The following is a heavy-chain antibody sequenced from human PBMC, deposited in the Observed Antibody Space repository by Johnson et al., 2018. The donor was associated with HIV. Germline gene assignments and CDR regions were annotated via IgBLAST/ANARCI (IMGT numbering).Heavy chain of an antibody. CDR3: ARTRHYYEAFDI. CDR1: GFTFDDYG. J-gene: IGHJ3*02. D-gene: IGHD3-10*01. CDR2: IKQDGSEK. Sequence: VQLVESGGGVVRPGGSLRLSCAASGFTFDDYGMSWVRQAPGKGLEWVANIKQDGSEKYYVDSVKGRFTISRDNSKNTLYLQMNSLRAEDTAVYYCARTRHYYEAFDIWGQGTMVTVSS. V-gene: IGHV3-7*01.